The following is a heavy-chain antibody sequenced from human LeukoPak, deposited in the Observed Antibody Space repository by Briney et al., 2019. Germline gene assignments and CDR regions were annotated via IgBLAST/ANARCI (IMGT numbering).Heavy chain of an antibody. Sequence: VASVKVSCKASGYTFTSYYMHWVRQAPGQGLEWMGIINPSGGSTSYAQKFQGRVTMTRDTSTSTVYMELSSLRSEDTAVYYCASDRGYCPNGGFYTCVPALYSDLDGWGKGSKDTVSS. CDR2: INPSGGST. V-gene: IGHV1-46*03. D-gene: IGHD2-8*01. CDR3: ASDRGYCPNGGFYTCVPALYSDLDG. J-gene: IGHJ6*03. CDR1: GYTFTSYY.